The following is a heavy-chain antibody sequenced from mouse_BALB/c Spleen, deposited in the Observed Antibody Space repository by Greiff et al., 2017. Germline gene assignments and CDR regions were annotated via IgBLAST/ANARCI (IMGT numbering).Heavy chain of an antibody. D-gene: IGHD1-1*01. CDR3: ARRYYGSSYFDY. V-gene: IGHV3-8*02. CDR1: GDSITSGY. J-gene: IGHJ2*01. Sequence: EVKLQESGPSLVKPSQTLSLTCSVTGDSITSGYWNWIRKFPGNKLEYMGYISYSGSTYYNPSLKSRISITRDTSKNQYYLQLNSVTTEDTATYYCARRYYGSSYFDYWGQGTTLTVSS. CDR2: ISYSGST.